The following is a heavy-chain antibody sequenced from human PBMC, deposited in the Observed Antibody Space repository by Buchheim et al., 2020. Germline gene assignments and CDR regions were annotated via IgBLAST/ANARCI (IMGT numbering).Heavy chain of an antibody. CDR3: ARDLPYSGSGTGFDP. CDR2: ISGNGGST. D-gene: IGHD1-26*01. J-gene: IGHJ5*02. CDR1: GFTFSNYA. Sequence: EVQLLESEGGLAQPGGSLRVSCAAFGFTFSNYAMSWVRQAPGKGLEWVSVISGNGGSTYYADSVKGRFTISRDNAKNSLYLQMNSLRAEDTAVYYCARDLPYSGSGTGFDPWGQGTL. V-gene: IGHV3-23*01.